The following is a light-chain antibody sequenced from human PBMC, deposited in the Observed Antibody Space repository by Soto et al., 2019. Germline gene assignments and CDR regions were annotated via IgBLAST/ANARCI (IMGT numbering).Light chain of an antibody. J-gene: IGLJ2*01. CDR3: CSYAGSCTGV. V-gene: IGLV2-11*01. CDR1: SSDVGGYNY. CDR2: DVS. Sequence: QSVLTQPRSVSGSPGQSVTISCTGTSSDVGGYNYVSWYQQHPGKAPKVMIYDVSKRPSGVPDRFSGSKPGNTASLTISGLQAEDEADYYCCSYAGSCTGVFGGGTKVTVL.